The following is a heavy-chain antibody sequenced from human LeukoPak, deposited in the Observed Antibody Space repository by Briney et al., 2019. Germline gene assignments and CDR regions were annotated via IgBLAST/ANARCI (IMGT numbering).Heavy chain of an antibody. CDR2: ISDIGTTQ. V-gene: IGHV3-48*03. CDR1: GFTFSSYE. Sequence: GGSLRLSCAASGFTFSSYELNWVRQAPGKGLEWVSYISDIGTTQHYADSVKGRFTISRDNAKNSLYLQMDSLTAEDTAVYYCARDRSKVTAYDDALDIWGQGTMVIVSS. D-gene: IGHD2-21*02. CDR3: ARDRSKVTAYDDALDI. J-gene: IGHJ3*02.